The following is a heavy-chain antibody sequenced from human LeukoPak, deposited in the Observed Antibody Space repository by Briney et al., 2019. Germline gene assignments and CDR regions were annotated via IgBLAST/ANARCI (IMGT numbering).Heavy chain of an antibody. V-gene: IGHV5-51*01. CDR3: ARRGYTYDYFDS. D-gene: IGHD5-18*01. Sequence: GESLKISCKGSGYTFTSYWIGWVRQMPGKGLEWMGIILPGDSDARYSPSFQGQVTISADKSITTAYLQWSSLKASDTAMYYCARRGYTYDYFDSWGQGTLVTVSS. J-gene: IGHJ4*02. CDR1: GYTFTSYW. CDR2: ILPGDSDA.